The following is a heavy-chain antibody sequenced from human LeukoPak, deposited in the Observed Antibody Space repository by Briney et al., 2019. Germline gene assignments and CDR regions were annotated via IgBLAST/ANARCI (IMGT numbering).Heavy chain of an antibody. D-gene: IGHD1-7*01. CDR3: AKDSTSTGSNWNYHDESDAFDI. CDR1: GFTFSSYA. Sequence: GGSLRLSCAASGFTFSSYAMSWVRQAPGKGLEWVSAISGSGGSTYYADSVKGRFTISRDNSKNTLYLQMNSLRAEDTAVYYCAKDSTSTGSNWNYHDESDAFDIWGQGTMVTVSS. J-gene: IGHJ3*02. V-gene: IGHV3-23*01. CDR2: ISGSGGST.